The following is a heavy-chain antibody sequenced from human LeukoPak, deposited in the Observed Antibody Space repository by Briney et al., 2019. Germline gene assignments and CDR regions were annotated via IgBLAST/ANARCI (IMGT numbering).Heavy chain of an antibody. D-gene: IGHD1-26*01. CDR3: ARVKYSGAAPNIFDY. V-gene: IGHV3-30-3*01. CDR2: ISYDGSNK. CDR1: GFTFSSYA. J-gene: IGHJ4*02. Sequence: GGSLRLSCAASGFTFSSYAMHWVRQAPGKGLEWVAVISYDGSNKYYADSVKGRFTISRDNSKNTLYLQMNSLRAEDTAVYYCARVKYSGAAPNIFDYWGQGTLVTVSS.